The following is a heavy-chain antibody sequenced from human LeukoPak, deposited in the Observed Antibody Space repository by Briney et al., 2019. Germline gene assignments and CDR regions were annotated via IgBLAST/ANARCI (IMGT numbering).Heavy chain of an antibody. V-gene: IGHV1-8*01. J-gene: IGHJ5*02. D-gene: IGHD3-10*01. CDR1: GFTFTSYD. CDR3: VRDGEGVAISVNYWFDP. CDR2: MNPSNGNT. Sequence: ASVKVSCKASGFTFTSYDINWVRQASGQGLEWMGWMNPSNGNTGYAQKFQGRVTMTRDTSISTAYMELGDLRSEDTAVYYCVRDGEGVAISVNYWFDPWGQGTLVTVSS.